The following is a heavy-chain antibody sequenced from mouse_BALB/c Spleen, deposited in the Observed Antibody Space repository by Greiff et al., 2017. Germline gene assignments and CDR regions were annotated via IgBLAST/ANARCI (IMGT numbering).Heavy chain of an antibody. J-gene: IGHJ3*01. Sequence: DVKLVESGGGLVKPGGSLKLSCAASGFTFSSYAMSWVRQTPEKRLEWVASISSGGSTYYPDSVKGRFTISRDNARNILYLQMSSLRSEDTAMYYCARGEDYGYPWFAYWGQGTLVTVSA. CDR2: ISSGGST. CDR1: GFTFSSYA. V-gene: IGHV5-6-5*01. D-gene: IGHD2-2*01. CDR3: ARGEDYGYPWFAY.